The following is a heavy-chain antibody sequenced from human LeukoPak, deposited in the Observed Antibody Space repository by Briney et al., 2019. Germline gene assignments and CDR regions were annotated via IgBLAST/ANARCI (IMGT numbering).Heavy chain of an antibody. CDR3: GVPQWELLN. CDR2: IGGSGGNT. D-gene: IGHD1-26*01. V-gene: IGHV3-23*01. Sequence: PGGSLRLSCAASGFTFSSYSMSWVRQAPGKGLEGVSAIGGSGGNTYYADSVKGRFTISRDNSKNTLYLQMNSLRAEDTAVYYCGVPQWELLNWGQGTLVTVSS. J-gene: IGHJ4*02. CDR1: GFTFSSYS.